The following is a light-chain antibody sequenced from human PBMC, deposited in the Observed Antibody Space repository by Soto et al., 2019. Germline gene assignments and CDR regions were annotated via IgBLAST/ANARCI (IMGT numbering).Light chain of an antibody. CDR2: KVS. CDR3: MQPLQSWT. CDR1: QILVYSDGNTY. Sequence: DIVMTQSPLSLPVTLVQPASISFRSSQILVYSDGNTYLNWFQQRPGQSPRRLIYKVSNRDSGVPDRFSGSGSGTDFTLKISRVEAEDVGVYYCMQPLQSWTFGQGTKVDIK. J-gene: IGKJ1*01. V-gene: IGKV2-30*01.